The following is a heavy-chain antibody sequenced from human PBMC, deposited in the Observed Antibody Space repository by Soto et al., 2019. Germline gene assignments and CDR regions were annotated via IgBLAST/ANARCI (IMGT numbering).Heavy chain of an antibody. CDR1: GFMFSAYW. V-gene: IGHV3-7*01. CDR3: ARDFYGGYTYGPGDY. J-gene: IGHJ4*02. CDR2: IHGDGGKI. D-gene: IGHD5-18*01. Sequence: VGSLRLSCAASGFMFSAYWMSWVRQAPGKGLEWVANIHGDGGKIYYVDSVKGRFTISRENAKRSLYLQMNSLRADDTAVYYGARDFYGGYTYGPGDYWGQGALVTVSS.